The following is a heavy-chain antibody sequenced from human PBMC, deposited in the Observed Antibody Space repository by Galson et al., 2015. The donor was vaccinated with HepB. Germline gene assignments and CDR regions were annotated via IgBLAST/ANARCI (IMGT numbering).Heavy chain of an antibody. J-gene: IGHJ6*04. CDR2: IKSKTDGGTT. CDR1: GFTFSNAW. D-gene: IGHD3-3*01. Sequence: SLRLSCAASGFTFSNAWMSWVRQAPGKGLEWVGRIKSKTDGGTTDYAAPVKGRFTISRDDSKNTLYLQMNSLKTEDTAVYYCTTDYGGLGHYDFWSGYSPTGVWGKGTTVTVSS. V-gene: IGHV3-15*01. CDR3: TTDYGGLGHYDFWSGYSPTGV.